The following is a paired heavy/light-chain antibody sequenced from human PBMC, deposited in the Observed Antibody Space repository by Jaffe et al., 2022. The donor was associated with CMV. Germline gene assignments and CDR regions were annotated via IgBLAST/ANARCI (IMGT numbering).Light chain of an antibody. Sequence: QSVLTQPPSASGTPGQRVTISCSGSSSNIGSNYVYWYQQLPGTAPKLLIYRNNQRPSGVPDRFSGSKSGTSASLAINGLRSEDEADYYCVAWDDSLSVLFGTGTKVTVL. V-gene: IGLV1-47*01. CDR2: RNN. J-gene: IGLJ1*01. CDR3: VAWDDSLSVL. CDR1: SSNIGSNY.
Heavy chain of an antibody. CDR2: ISYDGSNQ. V-gene: IGHV3-30*03. D-gene: IGHD1-1*01. Sequence: QVQLVESGGGVVQPGRSLRLSCAASGFSFSYYGMHWVRQAPGKGPEWVAIISYDGSNQYYADSVKGRFTVSRDNSKNTLYLQMSSLGIEDTALYFCARDQDPTQSGTPLYVMDVWGQGTTVIVSS. CDR1: GFSFSYYG. CDR3: ARDQDPTQSGTPLYVMDV. J-gene: IGHJ6*02.